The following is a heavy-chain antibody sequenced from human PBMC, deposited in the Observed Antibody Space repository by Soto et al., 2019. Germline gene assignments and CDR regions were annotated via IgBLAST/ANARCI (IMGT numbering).Heavy chain of an antibody. CDR1: GFTFSSYS. CDR3: AREGGDIVVVPAAIGDYYYYGMDV. V-gene: IGHV3-21*01. Sequence: PGGSLRLSCAASGFTFSSYSMNWVRQAPGKGLEWVSSISSSSSYIYYADSVKGRFTISRDNAKNSLYLQMNSLRAEDTAVYYCAREGGDIVVVPAAIGDYYYYGMDVWSQGTTVTVSS. J-gene: IGHJ6*02. D-gene: IGHD2-2*02. CDR2: ISSSSSYI.